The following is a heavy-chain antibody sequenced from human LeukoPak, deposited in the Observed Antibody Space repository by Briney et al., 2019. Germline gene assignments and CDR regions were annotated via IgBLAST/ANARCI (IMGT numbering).Heavy chain of an antibody. CDR1: GYTFTGYY. CDR3: AIGRSYDILTGYYFRFWFDP. V-gene: IGHV1-2*02. Sequence: ASVKVSCKASGYTFTGYYMHWVRQAPGQGLEWMGWINPNSGGTNYAQKFQGRVTMTRDTSISTAYMELSRLRSDDTAVYYCAIGRSYDILTGYYFRFWFDPWGQGTLVTVSS. D-gene: IGHD3-9*01. J-gene: IGHJ5*02. CDR2: INPNSGGT.